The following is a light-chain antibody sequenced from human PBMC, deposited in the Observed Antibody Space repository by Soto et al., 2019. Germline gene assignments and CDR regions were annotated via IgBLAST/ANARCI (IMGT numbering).Light chain of an antibody. CDR2: GPS. V-gene: IGKV3-15*01. J-gene: IGKJ2*01. Sequence: TVMTQSPATLSVSPGERVTLSCRASQSVGTNLAWYQQRPGQAPRLLIYGPSTRATGVPERFSGSGSGTEFTLTISSLQSEDLAVYYCQQYNNWPLHTFGQGTKLEIK. CDR3: QQYNNWPLHT. CDR1: QSVGTN.